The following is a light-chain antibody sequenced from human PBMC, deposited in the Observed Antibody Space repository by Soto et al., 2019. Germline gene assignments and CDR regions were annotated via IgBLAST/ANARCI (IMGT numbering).Light chain of an antibody. CDR2: AAS. CDR3: QQMKCGCT. Sequence: DIQMTQSPSSLSASVGDRATITCRASQSTRRYLNWFQQKPGKAPKYLIHAASSLQSGVPLRFSGSGSATDYTLTISSLQPEDFATYYCQQMKCGCTF. V-gene: IGKV1-39*01. CDR1: QSTRRY. J-gene: IGKJ5*01.